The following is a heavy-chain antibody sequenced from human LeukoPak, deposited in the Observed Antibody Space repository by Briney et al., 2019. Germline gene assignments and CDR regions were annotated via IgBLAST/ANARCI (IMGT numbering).Heavy chain of an antibody. Sequence: GGSLRLSCAASGFTFSIYAMSWVRQAPGKGLEWVSGISGSGGSTYYADSVKGRFTISRDNAKNSLYLQMNSLRAEDTALYYCAKENYYGSGSYQTKYYYYYMDVWGKGTTVTISS. J-gene: IGHJ6*03. CDR1: GFTFSIYA. CDR2: ISGSGGST. D-gene: IGHD3-10*01. V-gene: IGHV3-23*01. CDR3: AKENYYGSGSYQTKYYYYYMDV.